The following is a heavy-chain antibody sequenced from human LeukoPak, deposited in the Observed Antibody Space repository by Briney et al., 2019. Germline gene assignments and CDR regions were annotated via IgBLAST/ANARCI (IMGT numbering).Heavy chain of an antibody. J-gene: IGHJ5*02. D-gene: IGHD6-19*01. CDR3: ARQEGSGWSGNWFDP. CDR1: GGSISSSSYY. V-gene: IGHV4-39*01. Sequence: SETLSLTCTVSGGSISSSSYYWGWIRQPPGKGLEWIGSIYYSGSTYYNPSLKSRVTISVDTPKNQFSLKLSSVTAADTAVYYCARQEGSGWSGNWFDPWGQGTLVTVSS. CDR2: IYYSGST.